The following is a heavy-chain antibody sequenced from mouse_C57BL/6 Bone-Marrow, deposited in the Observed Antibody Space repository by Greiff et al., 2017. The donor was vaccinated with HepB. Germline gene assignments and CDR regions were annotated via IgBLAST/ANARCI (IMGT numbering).Heavy chain of an antibody. V-gene: IGHV5-4*01. CDR3: ARDFHFYWYFDV. Sequence: EVQLVESGGGLVKPGGSLKLSCAASGFTFSSYAMSWVRQTPEKRLEWVATISDGGSYTYYPDNVKGRFTISRDNAKNNLYLQMSHLKSEDTAMYYCARDFHFYWYFDVWGTGTTVTVSS. J-gene: IGHJ1*03. CDR2: ISDGGSYT. CDR1: GFTFSSYA.